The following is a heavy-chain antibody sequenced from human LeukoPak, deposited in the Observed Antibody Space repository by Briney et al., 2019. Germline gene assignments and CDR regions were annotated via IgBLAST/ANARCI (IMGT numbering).Heavy chain of an antibody. D-gene: IGHD3-22*01. Sequence: PGGSLRLSCAASGFTFISYAMSWVRQAPVKGLEWVSIISGSGGSTYYADSVKGRFTISRDNSKNTLYLQMNSLRAEDTAIYYCAKKEITMIGAFDYWGQGTLVTVSS. J-gene: IGHJ4*02. V-gene: IGHV3-23*01. CDR3: AKKEITMIGAFDY. CDR1: GFTFISYA. CDR2: ISGSGGST.